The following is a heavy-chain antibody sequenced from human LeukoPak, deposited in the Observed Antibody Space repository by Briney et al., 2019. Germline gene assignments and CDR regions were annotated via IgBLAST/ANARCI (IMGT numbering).Heavy chain of an antibody. CDR1: GGSISSSGSY. J-gene: IGHJ4*02. CDR2: IYYRGST. Sequence: SESLSLTCTVSGGSISSSGSYWGWIRQPPGKGLEWIGSIYYRGSTYYNPSLKGRVTISVDTSKNQFSLKLSSLTAADTAVYYCARIMTSITTATSHSHWGQGALVTLSS. D-gene: IGHD4-17*01. V-gene: IGHV4-39*01. CDR3: ARIMTSITTATSHSH.